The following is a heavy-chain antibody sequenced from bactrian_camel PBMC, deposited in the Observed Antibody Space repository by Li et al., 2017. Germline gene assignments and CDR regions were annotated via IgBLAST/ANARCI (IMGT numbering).Heavy chain of an antibody. D-gene: IGHD6*01. V-gene: IGHV3S53*01. Sequence: VQLVESGGGSVQAGGSLRLSCAATETTRQTYCIGWFRQAPGKEREGVAVIESDGDTTYSDSVKGRFTISRDNAKNTINLELNSLKTEDTAMYYCTRDRGLAVPAGSFDYWAQGTQVTVS. CDR3: TRDRGLAVPAGSFDY. J-gene: IGHJ6*01. CDR1: ETTRQTYC. CDR2: IESDGDT.